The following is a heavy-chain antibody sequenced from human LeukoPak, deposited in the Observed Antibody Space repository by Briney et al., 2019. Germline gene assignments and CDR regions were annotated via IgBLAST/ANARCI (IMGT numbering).Heavy chain of an antibody. V-gene: IGHV3-7*01. CDR1: GFTFSTYW. J-gene: IGHJ3*01. D-gene: IGHD3-16*01. CDR3: ARPAYTAAYDL. Sequence: GGSLRLSCAASGFTFSTYWMTWVRQAPGKGLEWVSNMKGDESEIHYVDSVKSRFTISRDNAKNSLYLQMNSLRAEDTAVYYCARPAYTAAYDLWGQGTMVTVSS. CDR2: MKGDESEI.